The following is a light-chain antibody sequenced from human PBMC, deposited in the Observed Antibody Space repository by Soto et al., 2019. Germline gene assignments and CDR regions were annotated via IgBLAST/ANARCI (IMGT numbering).Light chain of an antibody. CDR2: AAS. J-gene: IGKJ3*01. V-gene: IGKV1-27*01. CDR3: QKYNGAPFS. CDR1: QDISSY. Sequence: DIQMTQSPSSLSASVGDRVTITCRASQDISSYLAWYQQKPGKVPKLLIYAASTLQSGVPSRFSGSGSGTDFTLTNSSLHPEDVATYYCQKYNGAPFSFGPGTKVDIK.